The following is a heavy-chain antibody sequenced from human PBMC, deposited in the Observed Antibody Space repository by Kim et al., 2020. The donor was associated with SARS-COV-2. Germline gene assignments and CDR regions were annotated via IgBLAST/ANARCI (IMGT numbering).Heavy chain of an antibody. CDR2: IIPIFGTA. D-gene: IGHD5-12*01. Sequence: SVKVSCKASGGTFSSYAISWVRQAPGQGLEWMGGIIPIFGTANYAQKFQGRVTITADESTSTAYMELSSLRSEDTAVYYCARDPYSGYDLINYYYGMDVWGQGTTVTVSS. CDR1: GGTFSSYA. J-gene: IGHJ6*02. V-gene: IGHV1-69*13. CDR3: ARDPYSGYDLINYYYGMDV.